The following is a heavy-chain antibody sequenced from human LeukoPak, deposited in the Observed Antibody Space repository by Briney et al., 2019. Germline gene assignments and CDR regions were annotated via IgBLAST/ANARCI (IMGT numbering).Heavy chain of an antibody. CDR3: ARGGYCSSTSCYVFPSGMDV. D-gene: IGHD2-2*01. J-gene: IGHJ6*04. V-gene: IGHV4-34*01. CDR2: INHSGST. Sequence: KPSETLSLTCAVYGGSFSGYYWSWIRQPPGKGLEWIGEINHSGSTNYNPSLKSRVTISVDTSKNQFSLKLSSVTAADTAAYYCARGGYCSSTSCYVFPSGMDVWGKGTTVTVSS. CDR1: GGSFSGYY.